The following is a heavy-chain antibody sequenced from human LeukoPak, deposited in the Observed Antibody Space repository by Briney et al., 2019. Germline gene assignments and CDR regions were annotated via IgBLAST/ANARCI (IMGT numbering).Heavy chain of an antibody. CDR3: ARQNEYSSSANWFDP. J-gene: IGHJ5*02. Sequence: SETLSLTCVVSGGSISSGGYSWSWIRQPAGKGLEWIGRIYTSGSTNYNPSLKSRVTISVDTSKNQFSLKLSSVTAADTAVYYCARQNEYSSSANWFDPWGQGTLVTVSS. V-gene: IGHV4-61*02. CDR2: IYTSGST. D-gene: IGHD6-6*01. CDR1: GGSISSGGYS.